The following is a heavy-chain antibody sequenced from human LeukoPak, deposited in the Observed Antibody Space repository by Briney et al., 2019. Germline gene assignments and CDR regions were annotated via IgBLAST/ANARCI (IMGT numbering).Heavy chain of an antibody. V-gene: IGHV3-23*03. Sequence: GGSLRLSCTPSGVSLSNFWMSWVRQAPGKGLEWVSVIYSGGSTYYADSVRGRFTISRDNSKNTMYLQMSSLRAEDTAVYYCAKIRLEESATGYWGQGTLVTVSS. D-gene: IGHD2-15*01. J-gene: IGHJ4*02. CDR2: IYSGGST. CDR3: AKIRLEESATGY. CDR1: GVSLSNFW.